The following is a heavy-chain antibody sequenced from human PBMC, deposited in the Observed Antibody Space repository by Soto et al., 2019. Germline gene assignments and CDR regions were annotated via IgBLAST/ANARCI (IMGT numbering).Heavy chain of an antibody. CDR1: GYIFSNFG. D-gene: IGHD2-2*01. CDR3: AKDASSWFYYFYGMDV. V-gene: IGHV1-18*01. Sequence: QIQLEQSRPELRKPGASVKVSCKASGYIFSNFGISWVRQAPGQGLEWMGWICGYNDNTNYAQKFQDRLRMTTDISTGTAYMELTTLRSEDTAVYYCAKDASSWFYYFYGMDVWGQGTTVTVSS. J-gene: IGHJ6*02. CDR2: ICGYNDNT.